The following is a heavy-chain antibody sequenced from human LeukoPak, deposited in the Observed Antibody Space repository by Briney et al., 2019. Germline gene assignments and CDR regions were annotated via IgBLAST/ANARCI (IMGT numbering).Heavy chain of an antibody. Sequence: PGGSLRLSCAASGFTFSSYSMNWVRQAPGKGLEWVSSISSSSSYIYYADSAKGRFTISRDNSKNKLYLQMNSLRAEDTAVYYCAKDLEYCGGDCYSSSEAFDIWGQGTMVTVSS. CDR3: AKDLEYCGGDCYSSSEAFDI. V-gene: IGHV3-21*04. J-gene: IGHJ3*02. CDR2: ISSSSSYI. D-gene: IGHD2-21*02. CDR1: GFTFSSYS.